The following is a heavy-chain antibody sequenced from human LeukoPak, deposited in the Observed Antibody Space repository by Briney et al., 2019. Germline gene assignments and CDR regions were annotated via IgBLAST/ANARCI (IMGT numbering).Heavy chain of an antibody. V-gene: IGHV3-64*01. J-gene: IGHJ2*01. CDR1: GFSFSSYA. CDR2: INNNGGST. Sequence: GGSLRLSCAASGFSFSSYAMHWVRQAPGKGLEYVSAINNNGGSTYYANSVKGRFTISRDNSKNTLYLQMGSLRAEDMAVYYCASSPPSGTTSYFDLWGRGTLVTVSS. D-gene: IGHD1-7*01. CDR3: ASSPPSGTTSYFDL.